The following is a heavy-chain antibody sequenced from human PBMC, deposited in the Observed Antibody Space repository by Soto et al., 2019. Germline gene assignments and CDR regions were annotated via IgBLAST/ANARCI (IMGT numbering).Heavy chain of an antibody. D-gene: IGHD2-15*01. CDR3: AKALKRSGGSCYAN. V-gene: IGHV3-23*01. J-gene: IGHJ4*02. Sequence: VQLLESGGGLVQPGGSLRLSCAASGFTFSSYAMSWVRQAPGKGLEWVSAISGGGGSTYYADSVKGRFTISRDNSKDTLYLQMNSLRAEDTAVYYCAKALKRSGGSCYANWGQGTLVTVSS. CDR2: ISGGGGST. CDR1: GFTFSSYA.